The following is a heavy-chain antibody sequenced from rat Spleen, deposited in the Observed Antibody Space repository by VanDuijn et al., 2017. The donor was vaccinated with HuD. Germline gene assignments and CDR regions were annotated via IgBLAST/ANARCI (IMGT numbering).Heavy chain of an antibody. J-gene: IGHJ3*01. CDR3: TTRPYYSSLNWFPY. V-gene: IGHV5-29*01. Sequence: EVQLVESDGGLVQPGRSLKLSCAASGFTFSDYYMAWVRQAPTKGLAWVATISYDDSRTYYRDPVKGRFTISRDNAKSTLYLQMDSLRSEHTATYYCTTRPYYSSLNWFPYWGQGTLVTVSS. CDR1: GFTFSDYY. CDR2: ISYDDSRT. D-gene: IGHD1-2*01.